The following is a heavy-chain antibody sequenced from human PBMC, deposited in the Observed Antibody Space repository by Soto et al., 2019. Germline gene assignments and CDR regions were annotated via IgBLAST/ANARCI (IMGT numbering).Heavy chain of an antibody. CDR3: ARGYCSGGSCYSGYYFDY. Sequence: ASVKVSCKASGYTFTGYYMHWVRQAPGQGLEWMVWINPNSGGTNYAQKFQGWVTMTRDTSISTAYMELSRLRSDDTAVYYCARGYCSGGSCYSGYYFDYWGQGTLVTVSS. CDR2: INPNSGGT. D-gene: IGHD2-15*01. J-gene: IGHJ4*02. CDR1: GYTFTGYY. V-gene: IGHV1-2*04.